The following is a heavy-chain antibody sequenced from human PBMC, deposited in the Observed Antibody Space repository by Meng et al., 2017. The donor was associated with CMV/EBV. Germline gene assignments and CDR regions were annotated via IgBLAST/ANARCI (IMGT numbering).Heavy chain of an antibody. V-gene: IGHV3-74*03. Sequence: EVQLVEAGGGLVRPGGSLRLSCADSGFTFSDYWMHWVRQAPGEGPVWVSRIDTDGTVTSYAESVRGRFTISRDNSKNTLYPQMNDLRAGDSGVYYCVRDLVGNRDSWGHGTLVTVSS. D-gene: IGHD1-14*01. CDR1: GFTFSDYW. J-gene: IGHJ5*01. CDR3: VRDLVGNRDS. CDR2: IDTDGTVT.